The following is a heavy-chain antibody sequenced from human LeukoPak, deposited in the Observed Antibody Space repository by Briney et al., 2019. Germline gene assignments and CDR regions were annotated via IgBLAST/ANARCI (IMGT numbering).Heavy chain of an antibody. V-gene: IGHV3-33*01. D-gene: IGHD3-22*01. CDR1: GFTFSSYG. Sequence: PGGSLRLSCAASGFTFSSYGMHWVRQAPGKGLEWVAVIWYDGSNKYYADSVKGRFTISRDNSKNTLYLQMNSLRAEDTAVYYCARDRDSGGYSSIVYWGQGTLVTVSS. CDR2: IWYDGSNK. J-gene: IGHJ4*02. CDR3: ARDRDSGGYSSIVY.